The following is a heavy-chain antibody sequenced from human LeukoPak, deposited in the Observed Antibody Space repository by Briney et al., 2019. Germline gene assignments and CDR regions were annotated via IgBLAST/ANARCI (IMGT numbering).Heavy chain of an antibody. Sequence: PGGSLRLSCAASGFTVSSNYTSWVRQAPGKGLEWVSVIYSGGSTYYADSVKGRFTISRDNSKNTLYLQMNSLRAEDTAVYYCARDLSYSSSWSYYYGMDVWGQGTTVTVSS. CDR1: GFTVSSNY. V-gene: IGHV3-66*01. CDR3: ARDLSYSSSWSYYYGMDV. D-gene: IGHD6-13*01. J-gene: IGHJ6*02. CDR2: IYSGGST.